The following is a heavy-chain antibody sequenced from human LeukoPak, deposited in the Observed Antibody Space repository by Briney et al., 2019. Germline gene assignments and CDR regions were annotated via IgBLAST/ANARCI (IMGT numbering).Heavy chain of an antibody. D-gene: IGHD2-2*01. CDR3: ARERDCSSTSCYHYYGMDV. CDR2: ISYDGSNK. V-gene: IGHV3-30*03. CDR1: GFTFSSYG. Sequence: PGGSLRLSCAASGFTFSSYGMHWVRQAPGKGLEWVAVISYDGSNKYYADSVKGRFTISRDNSKNTLYLQMNSLRAEDTAVYYCARERDCSSTSCYHYYGMDVWGQGTTVTVSS. J-gene: IGHJ6*02.